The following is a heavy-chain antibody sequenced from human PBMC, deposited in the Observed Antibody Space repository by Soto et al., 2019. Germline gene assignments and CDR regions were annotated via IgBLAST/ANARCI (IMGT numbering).Heavy chain of an antibody. J-gene: IGHJ6*02. CDR2: IYHSGST. Sequence: PSETLSLTCAVSGGSLSSSNWWSWVRQPPGKGLEWIGEIYHSGSTNYNPSLKSRVTISVDKSKNQFSLKLSSVTAADTAVYYCARSMITFGGVIVKYYYYGMDVWGQGTTVTVSS. V-gene: IGHV4-4*02. CDR1: GGSLSSSNW. CDR3: ARSMITFGGVIVKYYYYGMDV. D-gene: IGHD3-16*02.